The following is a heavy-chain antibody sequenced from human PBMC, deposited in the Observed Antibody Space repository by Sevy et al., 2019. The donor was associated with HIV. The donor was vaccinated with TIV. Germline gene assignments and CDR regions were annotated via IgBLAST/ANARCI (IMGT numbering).Heavy chain of an antibody. CDR1: GGSISSYF. D-gene: IGHD1-1*01. J-gene: IGHJ4*02. Sequence: SETLSLTCSVSGGSISSYFWTWVRQSPGKGLEWIGNIYFTGNTDYSPSLKSRVTWSLDTSKSQFSLTLKSVPAADTAIYFCARDSTTRPRVLDYWGQGTLVTVSS. CDR3: ARDSTTRPRVLDY. V-gene: IGHV4-59*01. CDR2: IYFTGNT.